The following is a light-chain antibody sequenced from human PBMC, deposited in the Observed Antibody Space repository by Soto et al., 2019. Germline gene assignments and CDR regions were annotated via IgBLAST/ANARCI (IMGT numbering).Light chain of an antibody. CDR3: LQDYRYPPWT. J-gene: IGKJ1*01. Sequence: DIQMTQSPSTLSASVGDTVTVTCRASQSVSGWLAWYQQKPGEAPKLLISKASSLQNGVPSRFSGSGSGTDFTLTISSLQPEDFATYYCLQDYRYPPWTFGQGTKVDIK. V-gene: IGKV1-5*03. CDR2: KAS. CDR1: QSVSGW.